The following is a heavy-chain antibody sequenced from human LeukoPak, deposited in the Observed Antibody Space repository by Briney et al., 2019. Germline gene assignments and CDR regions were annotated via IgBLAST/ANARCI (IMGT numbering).Heavy chain of an antibody. CDR2: ISYDGSNK. CDR1: GFTFSSYA. CDR3: ARARGGNSAFDI. D-gene: IGHD3-10*01. V-gene: IGHV3-30-3*01. Sequence: GRSLRLSCAASGFTFSSYAMHWVRQAPGKGLEWVAVISYDGSNKYYADSVKGRFTISRDNSKNTLYLQMNSLRAEDTAVYYCARARGGNSAFDIWGQGTMVTVSS. J-gene: IGHJ3*02.